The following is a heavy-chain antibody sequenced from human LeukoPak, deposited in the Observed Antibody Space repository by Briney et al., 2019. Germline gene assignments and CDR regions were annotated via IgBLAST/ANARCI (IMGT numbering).Heavy chain of an antibody. Sequence: PSETLSLTCTVSGGSISSGDYYWSWIRQPPGKGLEWIGYIYYSGSTYYNPSLKSRVTISVDTSKNQFSLKLSSVTAADTAVYYCARARRSQGLDIVLMVYFMSGAFDIWGQGTMVTVSS. CDR3: ARARRSQGLDIVLMVYFMSGAFDI. J-gene: IGHJ3*02. CDR1: GGSISSGDYY. V-gene: IGHV4-30-4*01. D-gene: IGHD2-8*01. CDR2: IYYSGST.